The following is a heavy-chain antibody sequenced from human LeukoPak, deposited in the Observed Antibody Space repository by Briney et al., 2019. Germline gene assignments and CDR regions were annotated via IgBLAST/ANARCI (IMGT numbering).Heavy chain of an antibody. CDR2: IYPGDSDT. CDR1: GYSFTSYW. Sequence: RGESLKISCKGSGYSFTSYWIGWVRQMPGKGLEWMGIIYPGDSDTRYSPSFQGQVTISADKSISTAYLQWSSLKASDTAMYYCARQVQQQPDANWFDPWGQGTLVTVSS. J-gene: IGHJ5*02. CDR3: ARQVQQQPDANWFDP. V-gene: IGHV5-51*01. D-gene: IGHD1-1*01.